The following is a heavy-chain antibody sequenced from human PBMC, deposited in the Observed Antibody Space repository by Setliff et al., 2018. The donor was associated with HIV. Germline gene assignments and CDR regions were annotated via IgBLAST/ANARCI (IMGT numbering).Heavy chain of an antibody. CDR1: GGSMSSYY. J-gene: IGHJ3*02. CDR3: ARVFPPTRGAPFGIPPGAFDI. Sequence: SETLSLTCSVSGGSMSSYYWSWIRQTASKGLEWIGRIYTSGSIVYNPSLRSRVAMSVDTSKNQFSLKLSSVTAADTAVYYCARVFPPTRGAPFGIPPGAFDIWGQGTMVTVSS. D-gene: IGHD2-21*01. CDR2: IYTSGSI. V-gene: IGHV4-4*07.